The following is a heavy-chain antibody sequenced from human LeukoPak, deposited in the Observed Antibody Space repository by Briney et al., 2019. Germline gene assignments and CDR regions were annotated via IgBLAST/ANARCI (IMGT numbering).Heavy chain of an antibody. CDR3: AREVDIVVVVAARGYGMDV. CDR2: INHSGST. D-gene: IGHD2-15*01. Sequence: SETLSLTCTVSGDSISSGYYWSWIRQPPGKGLEWIGEINHSGSTNYNPSLKSRVTISVDTSKNQFSLKLSSVTAADTAVYYCAREVDIVVVVAARGYGMDVWGQGTTVTVSS. CDR1: GDSISSGYY. V-gene: IGHV4-34*01. J-gene: IGHJ6*02.